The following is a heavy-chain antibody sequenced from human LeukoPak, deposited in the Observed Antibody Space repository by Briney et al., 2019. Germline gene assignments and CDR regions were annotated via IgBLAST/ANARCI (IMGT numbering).Heavy chain of an antibody. V-gene: IGHV4-59*01. J-gene: IGHJ6*03. CDR1: GDSISSYY. CDR2: IYYSVST. D-gene: IGHD5-18*01. CDR3: AREGRPDTAMAGHNYYYMDV. Sequence: PSETLSLTCTVSGDSISSYYWSWIRQPPGKGLEWIGYIYYSVSTNYNPSLKSRVTISVDTSKNQFSLKLSSVTAADTAVYYCAREGRPDTAMAGHNYYYMDVWGKGTTVTVSS.